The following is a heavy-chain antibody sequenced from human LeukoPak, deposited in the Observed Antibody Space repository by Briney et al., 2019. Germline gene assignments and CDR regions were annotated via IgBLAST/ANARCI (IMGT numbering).Heavy chain of an antibody. CDR1: GYTFTGYY. CDR2: INPNSGGT. D-gene: IGHD1-26*01. Sequence: ASVKVSCKASGYTFTGYYMHWVRQAPGQGLEWMGWINPNSGGTNYAQKFQGRVTMTRDTSISTAYMELSRLRSDDTAVYYCARDIRERELPLSYFDYWGQGTLVTVSS. J-gene: IGHJ4*02. V-gene: IGHV1-2*02. CDR3: ARDIRERELPLSYFDY.